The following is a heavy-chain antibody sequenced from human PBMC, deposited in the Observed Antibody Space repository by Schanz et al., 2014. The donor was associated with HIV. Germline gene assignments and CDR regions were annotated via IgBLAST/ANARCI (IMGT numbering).Heavy chain of an antibody. V-gene: IGHV1-46*01. CDR3: ARRGPIAAIDFSLDP. D-gene: IGHD6-13*01. J-gene: IGHJ5*02. Sequence: QVQLVQSGAEVKKPGASVKVSCKASGYPFTSYAISWMRQAPGQGLEWMGIINPSGVTTAFAQKFQGRLTLTRDTSTNTVYMELTSLRSDDTAVYYCARRGPIAAIDFSLDPWGQGTLVTVSS. CDR1: GYPFTSYA. CDR2: INPSGVTT.